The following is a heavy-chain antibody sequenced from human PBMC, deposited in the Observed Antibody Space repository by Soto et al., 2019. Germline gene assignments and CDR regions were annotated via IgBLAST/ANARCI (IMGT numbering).Heavy chain of an antibody. Sequence: PGGSLRLSCTASGFTFGDYAMSWVRQAPGKGLEWVGFIKSKTYGGTTEYAASVKGRITISRDDSKSIAYLQMNSLKTEDTAVYYCIRAENKFLGGYYFDYWGQGTLVTVSS. J-gene: IGHJ4*01. D-gene: IGHD3-16*01. CDR1: GFTFGDYA. V-gene: IGHV3-49*04. CDR3: IRAENKFLGGYYFDY. CDR2: IKSKTYGGTT.